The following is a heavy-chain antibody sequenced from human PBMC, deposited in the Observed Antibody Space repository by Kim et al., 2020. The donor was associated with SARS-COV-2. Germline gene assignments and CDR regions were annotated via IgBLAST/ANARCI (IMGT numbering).Heavy chain of an antibody. V-gene: IGHV4-34*01. J-gene: IGHJ4*02. Sequence: GSTNDKPSLKSRVTISVDTSKNQFSLKRSSVTAADTAVYYCARGYAYFDYWGQGTLVTVSS. D-gene: IGHD4-17*01. CDR2: GST. CDR3: ARGYAYFDY.